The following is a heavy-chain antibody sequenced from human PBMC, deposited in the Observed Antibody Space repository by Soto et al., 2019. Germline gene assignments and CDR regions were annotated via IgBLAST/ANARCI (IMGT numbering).Heavy chain of an antibody. CDR3: ARGYYSSSHARYNWFDP. V-gene: IGHV6-1*01. CDR1: GDSVSSNSAA. J-gene: IGHJ5*02. CDR2: TYYRSKWYN. D-gene: IGHD6-13*01. Sequence: QVQLQQSGPGLVKPSQTLSLTCAISGDSVSSNSAAWNWIRQSPSRGLEWLGRTYYRSKWYNDYAVSVKSRITSNPDTAKNQFSLQLNSVTPEDTAVYYCARGYYSSSHARYNWFDPWGQGTLVTVSS.